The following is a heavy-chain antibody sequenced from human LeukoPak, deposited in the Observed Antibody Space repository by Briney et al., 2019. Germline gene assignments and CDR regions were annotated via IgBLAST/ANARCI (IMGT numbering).Heavy chain of an antibody. V-gene: IGHV1-18*01. CDR1: GYTFTSYG. Sequence: GASVKVSCKASGYTFTSYGVTWVRQAPGQGLEWMGWISGYNGNTNYAQKLQGRVTMTTDTSTNTAYMEVRGLRSDDTAVYYCARDLPRSLLWFGLYGMDVWGQGTTVTVSS. CDR3: ARDLPRSLLWFGLYGMDV. D-gene: IGHD3-10*01. J-gene: IGHJ6*02. CDR2: ISGYNGNT.